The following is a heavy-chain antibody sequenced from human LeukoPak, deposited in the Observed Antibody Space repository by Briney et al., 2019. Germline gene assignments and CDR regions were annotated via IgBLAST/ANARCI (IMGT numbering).Heavy chain of an antibody. CDR3: ALKITMVRGVQNWFDP. V-gene: IGHV4-39*01. CDR2: IYYSGST. Sequence: PSETLSLTCTVSGGSINSSSYYWGWIRQPPGKGLEWIGSIYYSGSTYYNPSLKSRVTISVDTSKNQFSLKLSSVTAADTAVYYCALKITMVRGVQNWFDPWGQGTLVTVSS. J-gene: IGHJ5*02. CDR1: GGSINSSSYY. D-gene: IGHD3-10*01.